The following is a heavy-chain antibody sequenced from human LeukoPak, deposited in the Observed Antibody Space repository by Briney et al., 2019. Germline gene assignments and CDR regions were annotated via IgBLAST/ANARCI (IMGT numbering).Heavy chain of an antibody. CDR2: ISGSGGST. J-gene: IGHJ4*02. Sequence: PGGSLRLSCAASGFTFSSYAMSWVRQAPGKGLEWVSAISGSGGSTYYADSVKGRFTISRDNSKNTLYLQMNSLRAEDTAVYYCARDSEDYYDSSGYSAFDYWGQGTLVTVSS. CDR1: GFTFSSYA. V-gene: IGHV3-23*01. D-gene: IGHD3-22*01. CDR3: ARDSEDYYDSSGYSAFDY.